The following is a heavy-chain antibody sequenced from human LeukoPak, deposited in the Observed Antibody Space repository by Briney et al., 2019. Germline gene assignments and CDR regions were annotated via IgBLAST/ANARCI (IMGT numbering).Heavy chain of an antibody. J-gene: IGHJ3*02. Sequence: GSLRLSCGASGFTFSSYGMNWVRQAPGKGLEWVSGITNSGGSTYYADSVKGRFTISRDNSKNALYLQINSLRAEDTAVYYCAKKIGGVDAFDIWGQGTMVTLSS. V-gene: IGHV3-23*01. CDR1: GFTFSSYG. D-gene: IGHD3-16*01. CDR3: AKKIGGVDAFDI. CDR2: ITNSGGST.